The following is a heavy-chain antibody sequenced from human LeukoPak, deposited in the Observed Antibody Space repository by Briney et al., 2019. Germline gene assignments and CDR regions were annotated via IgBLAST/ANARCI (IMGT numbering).Heavy chain of an antibody. CDR3: AELGITMIGGV. CDR2: ISSSGSTI. V-gene: IGHV3-48*04. J-gene: IGHJ6*04. D-gene: IGHD3-10*02. CDR1: GFTFSSYR. Sequence: GGSLRLSCAASGFTFSSYRMHWVRQAPGKGLEWVSYISSSGSTIYYADSVKGRFTISRDNAKNSLYLQMSSLRAEDTAVYYCAELGITMIGGVWGKGTTVTISS.